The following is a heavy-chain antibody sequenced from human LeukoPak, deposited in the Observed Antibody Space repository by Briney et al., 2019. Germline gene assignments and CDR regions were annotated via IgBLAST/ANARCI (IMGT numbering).Heavy chain of an antibody. CDR1: GGSFSGYY. J-gene: IGHJ5*02. D-gene: IGHD6-13*01. CDR3: ARGHYRSSSWYRWFDP. V-gene: IGHV4-34*01. CDR2: INHSGST. Sequence: KPSETLSLTCAVYGGSFSGYYWSWIRQPPGKGLEWIGEINHSGSTNYNPSLKSRVTISVDTSKNQFSLKLSSVTAADTTVYYCARGHYRSSSWYRWFDPWGQGTLVTVSS.